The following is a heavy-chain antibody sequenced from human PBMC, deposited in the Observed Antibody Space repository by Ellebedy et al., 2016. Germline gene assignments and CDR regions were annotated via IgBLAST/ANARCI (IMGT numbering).Heavy chain of an antibody. Sequence: GESLKISXVASGFTFSDFFMSWVRQVPGGGLEWFSTISGDGDTTFSADSVKGRFTISRDNFKNTLYLQMNSLRAEDTAVYYCYYGHYSGSWGQGTLVTVSS. V-gene: IGHV3-23*01. J-gene: IGHJ4*02. D-gene: IGHD4-17*01. CDR2: ISGDGDTT. CDR3: YYGHYSGS. CDR1: GFTFSDFF.